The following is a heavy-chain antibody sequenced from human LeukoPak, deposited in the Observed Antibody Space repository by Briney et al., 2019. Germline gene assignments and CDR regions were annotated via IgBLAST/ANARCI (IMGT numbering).Heavy chain of an antibody. CDR1: GGSISSSSYY. Sequence: SETLSLTCTVSGGSISSSSYYWGWIRQPPGKGLEWIGSIYYSGSTYYNPSPKSRVTISVDTSKNQFSLKLSSVTAADTAVYYCASTIAAAGLYFDYWGQGTLVTVSS. CDR3: ASTIAAAGLYFDY. D-gene: IGHD6-13*01. J-gene: IGHJ4*02. CDR2: IYYSGST. V-gene: IGHV4-39*01.